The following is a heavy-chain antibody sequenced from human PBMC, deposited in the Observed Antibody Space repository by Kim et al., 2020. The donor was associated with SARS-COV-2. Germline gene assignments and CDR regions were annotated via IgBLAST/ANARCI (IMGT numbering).Heavy chain of an antibody. CDR3: ARDSRDRYCGMDV. Sequence: ASVKVSCKASGYTFNSYGISWVRQAPGQGLEWMGWISAWNGETWYGQKFQGRVAMTTDTSTTTAFLEVRSLTSDDTALYYCARDSRDRYCGMDVWGQGTTVTVS. CDR2: ISAWNGET. CDR1: GYTFNSYG. J-gene: IGHJ6*02. V-gene: IGHV1-18*04.